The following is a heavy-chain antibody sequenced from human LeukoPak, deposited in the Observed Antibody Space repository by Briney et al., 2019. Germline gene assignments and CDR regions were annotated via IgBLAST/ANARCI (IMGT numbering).Heavy chain of an antibody. CDR3: ARVSDGSFYINY. Sequence: GGSLRLSCAASGFTFSNYWMHWVRQAPGKGLVWVSRINTDGSITIYADSVKGRFTISRDNAKNTLNPQMNSLRAEDTAVYYCARVSDGSFYINYWGQGTLVTVSS. J-gene: IGHJ4*02. V-gene: IGHV3-74*01. CDR2: INTDGSIT. CDR1: GFTFSNYW. D-gene: IGHD1-26*01.